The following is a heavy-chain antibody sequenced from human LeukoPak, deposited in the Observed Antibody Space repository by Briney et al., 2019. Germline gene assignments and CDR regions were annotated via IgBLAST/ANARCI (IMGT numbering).Heavy chain of an antibody. CDR3: ASLTVVPADYYYYMDV. CDR1: GGSISSGSYY. Sequence: PSETLSLTCTVSGGSISSGSYYWSWIRQPPGKGLEWIGEINHSGSTNHNPSLKSRVTISVDTSKNQFSLKLSSVTAADTAVYYCASLTVVPADYYYYMDVWGKGTTVTVSS. J-gene: IGHJ6*03. D-gene: IGHD2-2*01. CDR2: INHSGST. V-gene: IGHV4-39*07.